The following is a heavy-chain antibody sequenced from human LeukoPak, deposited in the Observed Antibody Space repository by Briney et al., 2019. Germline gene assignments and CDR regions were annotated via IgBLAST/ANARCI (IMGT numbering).Heavy chain of an antibody. J-gene: IGHJ4*02. Sequence: SETLSLTCGVYGGSFSGHYWSWIRQPPGKGLEWIGEINHSGSTNYNPSLKSRVTISVDTSKNHFSLRLTSVTAADTALYYCARTSRYCSSTSCYFGRLGYWGQGALVTVSS. CDR1: GGSFSGHY. D-gene: IGHD2-2*01. V-gene: IGHV4-34*01. CDR2: INHSGST. CDR3: ARTSRYCSSTSCYFGRLGY.